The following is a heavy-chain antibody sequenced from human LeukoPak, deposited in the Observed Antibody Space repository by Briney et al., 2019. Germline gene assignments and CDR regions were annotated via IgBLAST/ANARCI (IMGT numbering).Heavy chain of an antibody. V-gene: IGHV3-74*01. CDR2: IHKDGHNT. J-gene: IGHJ4*02. Sequence: GGSLRLSCAASGFTFSAYWMHWVRQAPGRGLMWVSRIHKDGHNTWYADSVTGRFTISRDNAKNTVYLQLNSLRVEDTAVYYCARESEAAGTYYLAHWGQGNLVTVSS. CDR3: ARESEAAGTYYLAH. D-gene: IGHD6-25*01. CDR1: GFTFSAYW.